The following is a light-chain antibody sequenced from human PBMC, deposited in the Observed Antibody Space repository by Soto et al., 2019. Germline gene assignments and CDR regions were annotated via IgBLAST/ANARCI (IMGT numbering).Light chain of an antibody. V-gene: IGLV1-51*02. CDR1: NSNIGNTY. CDR3: GAWDSGLSGYV. J-gene: IGLJ1*01. Sequence: QSVLTQPPSVSAAPGQKVTIPCSGSNSNIGNTYVSWYQQLPGTAPKLLIYENNKRPSGIPDRFSGSKSGTSATLGITGLQTGDEADYYCGAWDSGLSGYVFGTGTKVTVL. CDR2: ENN.